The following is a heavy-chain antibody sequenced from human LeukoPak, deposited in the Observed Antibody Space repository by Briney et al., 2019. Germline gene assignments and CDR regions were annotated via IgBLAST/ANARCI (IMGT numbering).Heavy chain of an antibody. V-gene: IGHV1-2*02. CDR2: INPNSGGT. Sequence: ASVKVSCKASGYTFTGYYMHWVRQPPGQGLEWMGWINPNSGGTNYAQKFQGRVTMTRDTSISTAYMELSRLRSDDTAVYYCARGYCSSTSCRSSNHDYWGQGTLVTVSS. J-gene: IGHJ4*02. CDR1: GYTFTGYY. D-gene: IGHD2-2*01. CDR3: ARGYCSSTSCRSSNHDY.